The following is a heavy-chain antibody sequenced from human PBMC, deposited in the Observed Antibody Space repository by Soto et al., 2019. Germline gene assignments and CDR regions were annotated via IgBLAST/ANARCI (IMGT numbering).Heavy chain of an antibody. CDR2: IYHSGST. D-gene: IGHD3-22*01. Sequence: QVQLQESGPGLVKPSGTLSLTCAVSGGSISSSNWWSWVRQPPGKGLEWIGEIYHSGSTNYNPSHKSGVTISVDKSKNQCSLKLSSVTAADTAVYYCARSPDSSGYYPRRYYYGMDVWGQGTTVTVSS. CDR1: GGSISSSNW. CDR3: ARSPDSSGYYPRRYYYGMDV. V-gene: IGHV4-4*02. J-gene: IGHJ6*02.